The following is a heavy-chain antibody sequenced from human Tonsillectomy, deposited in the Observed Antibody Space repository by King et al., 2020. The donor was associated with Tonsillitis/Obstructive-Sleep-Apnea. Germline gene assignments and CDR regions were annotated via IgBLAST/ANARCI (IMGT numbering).Heavy chain of an antibody. CDR2: VSHSGST. J-gene: IGHJ6*03. CDR1: GGSFSGHY. Sequence: VQLQQWGAGLLKPSETLSLTCAVYGGSFSGHYWSWIRQPPGKGLEWIGEVSHSGSTHSNPSLKSRVSMSVDTSKNQFSLRLSSVTAADTAVYYCARGRRVADSTYTNYYYYMDVWGKGTTVTLSS. D-gene: IGHD4-11*01. V-gene: IGHV4-34*01. CDR3: ARGRRVADSTYTNYYYYMDV.